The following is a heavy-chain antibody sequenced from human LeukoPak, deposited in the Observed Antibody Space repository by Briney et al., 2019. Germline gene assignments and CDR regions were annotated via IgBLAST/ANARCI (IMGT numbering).Heavy chain of an antibody. J-gene: IGHJ6*03. Sequence: SVKVSCKASGGTFSSYAISWVRQDPGQGLEWMGGTIPIFGTANYAQKFQGRVTITTDESTSTAYMELSSLRSEDTAVYYCARNGYCSGGSCYAPLYYYMDVWGKGTTVTVSS. D-gene: IGHD2-15*01. CDR3: ARNGYCSGGSCYAPLYYYMDV. V-gene: IGHV1-69*05. CDR2: TIPIFGTA. CDR1: GGTFSSYA.